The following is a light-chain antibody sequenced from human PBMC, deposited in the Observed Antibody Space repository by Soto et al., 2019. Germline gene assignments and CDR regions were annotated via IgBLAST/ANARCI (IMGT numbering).Light chain of an antibody. J-gene: IGKJ2*01. CDR2: RAS. CDR3: RQYHTFAT. V-gene: IGKV1-5*03. CDR1: QSISRW. Sequence: DIQITQSPSTLSASLGNRVIITCRASQSISRWLAWYQQKPGKVPRLLISRASSLEYGVPSRFSGSGSETEFTLTISSLQPDDSATYYCRQYHTFATFGQGTKVDI.